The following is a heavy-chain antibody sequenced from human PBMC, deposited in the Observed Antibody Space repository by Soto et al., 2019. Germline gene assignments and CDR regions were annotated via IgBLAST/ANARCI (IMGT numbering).Heavy chain of an antibody. D-gene: IGHD4-17*01. J-gene: IGHJ5*02. Sequence: QVQLQESGPGLVKPSETLSLTCTVSGGSISSYYWSWIRQPPGKGLEGIGYIYYSGSTNYNPSLKSRVTIXXDXSXXPFSLKLSSVTAADTAVYYCARRRLDDYGGNWFDPWGQGTLVTVSS. CDR1: GGSISSYY. CDR2: IYYSGST. CDR3: ARRRLDDYGGNWFDP. V-gene: IGHV4-59*08.